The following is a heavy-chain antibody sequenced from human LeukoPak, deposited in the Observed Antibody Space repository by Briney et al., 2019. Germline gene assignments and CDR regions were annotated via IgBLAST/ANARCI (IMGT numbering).Heavy chain of an antibody. V-gene: IGHV1-69*01. J-gene: IGHJ6*03. Sequence: SVKVSCKASGGTFSSYAISWVRQAPGQGLEWMGGIIPIFGTANYAQKFQGRVTITADESTTTAYMELSSLRSEDTAVYYCATENYDFWSGYGTYYMDVWGKGTTVTVSS. CDR2: IIPIFGTA. D-gene: IGHD3-3*01. CDR3: ATENYDFWSGYGTYYMDV. CDR1: GGTFSSYA.